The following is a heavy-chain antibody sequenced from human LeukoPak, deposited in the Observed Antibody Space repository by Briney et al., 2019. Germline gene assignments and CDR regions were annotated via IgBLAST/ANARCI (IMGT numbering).Heavy chain of an antibody. Sequence: ASVKVSCKASGYTFTSYGVSWVRQAPGQGLEWMGWTSAYNGNTNYAQKLQGRVTMTTDTSTSTAYMELRSLRSDDTAVYYCARVCGGSSTSCYTPRFDYWGQGTLVTVSS. CDR1: GYTFTSYG. CDR3: ARVCGGSSTSCYTPRFDY. V-gene: IGHV1-18*01. J-gene: IGHJ4*02. D-gene: IGHD2-2*02. CDR2: TSAYNGNT.